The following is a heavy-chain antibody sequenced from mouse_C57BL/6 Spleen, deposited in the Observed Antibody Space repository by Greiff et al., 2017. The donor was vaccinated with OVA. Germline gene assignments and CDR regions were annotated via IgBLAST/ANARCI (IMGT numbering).Heavy chain of an antibody. CDR3: ARRDYCGSSFGAMDY. V-gene: IGHV1-64*01. D-gene: IGHD1-1*01. J-gene: IGHJ4*01. Sequence: QVQLQQPGAELVKPGASVKLSCKASGYTFTSYWMHWVKQRPGQGLEWIGMIHPNSGSTNYNEKFKSKATLTVDKSSSTAYMQLSSLTSEDSAVYYCARRDYCGSSFGAMDYWGQGTSVTVSS. CDR1: GYTFTSYW. CDR2: IHPNSGST.